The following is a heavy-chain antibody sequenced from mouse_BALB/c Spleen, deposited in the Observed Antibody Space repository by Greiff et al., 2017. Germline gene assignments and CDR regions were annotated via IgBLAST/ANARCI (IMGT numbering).Heavy chain of an antibody. Sequence: EVKPMEFGGDLVKPGGSLKLSCAASGFTFSSYGMSWVRQTPDKRLEWVATISSGGSYTYYPDSVKGRFTISRDNAKNTLYLQMSSLKSEDTAMYYCARENFPYGNFAYWGQRALVSVSA. V-gene: IGHV5-6*01. CDR3: ARENFPYGNFAY. D-gene: IGHD2-10*02. J-gene: IGHJ3*01. CDR1: GFTFSSYG. CDR2: ISSGGSYT.